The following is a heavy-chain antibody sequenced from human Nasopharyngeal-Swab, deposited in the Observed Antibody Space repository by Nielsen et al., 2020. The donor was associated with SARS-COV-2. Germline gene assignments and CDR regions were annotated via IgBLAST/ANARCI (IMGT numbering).Heavy chain of an antibody. D-gene: IGHD3-16*01. Sequence: GGSLRLSCAASGFTFSSYAMHWVRQAPGKGLVWVSRINSDGSSTSYADSVKGRFTISRDNAKNTLYLQMNSLRAEDTAVYYCARGRYYDYVWGSYGLDYWGQGTLVTVSS. J-gene: IGHJ4*02. CDR2: INSDGSST. V-gene: IGHV3-74*01. CDR3: ARGRYYDYVWGSYGLDY. CDR1: GFTFSSYA.